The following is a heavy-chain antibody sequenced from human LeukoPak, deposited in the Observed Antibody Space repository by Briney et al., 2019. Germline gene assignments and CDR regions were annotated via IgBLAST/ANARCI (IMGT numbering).Heavy chain of an antibody. CDR3: AKEYGTPH. CDR1: GFTFSNYA. CDR2: ISNSVTSP. D-gene: IGHD4-17*01. V-gene: IGHV3-23*01. J-gene: IGHJ4*02. Sequence: RGSLRVSCAASGFTFSNYAMSWGRQAPRKGPDRVSAISNSVTSPYYADSVRGRFSISIDNSRNTLYLQMNSLRAEDTAVYFCAKEYGTPHWGQGTLVTVSS.